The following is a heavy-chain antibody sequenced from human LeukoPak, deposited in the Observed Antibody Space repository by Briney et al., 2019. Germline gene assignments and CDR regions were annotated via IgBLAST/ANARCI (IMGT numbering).Heavy chain of an antibody. CDR2: IYPGDSDT. V-gene: IGHV5-51*01. Sequence: GESLKISCKGSGYSFATYWIGWVRQMSGKGLEWMGIIYPGDSDTRYSPSFQGQVTISADKSISTAYLQWSSLKASDTAMYYCARPTEMAKKYYFDYWGQGTLVTVSS. CDR1: GYSFATYW. CDR3: ARPTEMAKKYYFDY. D-gene: IGHD5-24*01. J-gene: IGHJ4*02.